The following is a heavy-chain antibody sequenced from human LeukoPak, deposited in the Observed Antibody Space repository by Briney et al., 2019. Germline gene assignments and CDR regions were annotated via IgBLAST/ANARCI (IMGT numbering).Heavy chain of an antibody. D-gene: IGHD6-6*01. J-gene: IGHJ5*02. CDR1: GFTFNTYA. CDR3: ARARGYSSSSENNWFDP. Sequence: GGSLRLSCTASGFTFNTYAMNWVRQAPGKGLEWVSAIGGSGDSTYYADSVKGRFTISRENSKSTLYLQMNSLRAEDTALYYCARARGYSSSSENNWFDPWGQGILVTVSS. V-gene: IGHV3-23*01. CDR2: IGGSGDST.